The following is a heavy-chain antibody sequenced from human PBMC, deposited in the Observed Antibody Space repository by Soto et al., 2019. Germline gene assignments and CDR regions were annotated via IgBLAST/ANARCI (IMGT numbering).Heavy chain of an antibody. CDR1: GGSVSSGSYY. Sequence: QVQLQESGPGLVKPSETLSLTCTVSGGSVSSGSYYWSWIRQPPGKGLEWIGYIYYSGSTNYNPSLKSRVTISVDTSKNQFSLKLSSVTAADTAVYYCARGADGYNSRWGQGTLVTVSS. D-gene: IGHD5-12*01. V-gene: IGHV4-61*01. CDR2: IYYSGST. CDR3: ARGADGYNSR. J-gene: IGHJ4*02.